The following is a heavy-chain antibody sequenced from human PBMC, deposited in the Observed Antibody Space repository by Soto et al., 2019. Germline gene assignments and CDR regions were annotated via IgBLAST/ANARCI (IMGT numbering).Heavy chain of an antibody. J-gene: IGHJ6*04. V-gene: IGHV3-74*01. D-gene: IGHD3-10*01. CDR2: VSGDGSST. Sequence: GGSLRLSCAASGFTFSSSWMHWVRQAPGKGLVWVSRVSGDGSSTNYADSVKGRFTISRDNAKNTLYLQMNSLRAEDEAVYYCASGPIYYCSGSCALVFDYYYGVDVWGKGTTVTVSS. CDR1: GFTFSSSW. CDR3: ASGPIYYCSGSCALVFDYYYGVDV.